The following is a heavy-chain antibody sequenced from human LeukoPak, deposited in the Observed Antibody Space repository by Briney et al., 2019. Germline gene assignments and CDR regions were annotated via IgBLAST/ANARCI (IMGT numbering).Heavy chain of an antibody. Sequence: ASVKVSCKASGYTFTSYGISWVRQAPGQGLEWMGWISAYNGNTNYAQKLQGRVTMTTDTSTSTAYMELRSLRSDDTAVYYCARAILNYYGSGSTVLFDPWGQGTLVTVSS. D-gene: IGHD3-10*01. J-gene: IGHJ5*02. CDR3: ARAILNYYGSGSTVLFDP. V-gene: IGHV1-18*01. CDR2: ISAYNGNT. CDR1: GYTFTSYG.